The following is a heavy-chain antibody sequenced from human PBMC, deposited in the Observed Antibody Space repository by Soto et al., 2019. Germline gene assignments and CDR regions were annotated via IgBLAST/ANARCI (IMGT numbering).Heavy chain of an antibody. Sequence: GASLKISCKGSGYSFTSYWISCVRQMPGKGLEWMVRIDPSDSYTNYSPSFQGHVTISADKSISTAYLQWSSLKASDTAMYYCARHQYSSSWYQSGYYYYYGMDVWGQASTVTVSS. D-gene: IGHD6-13*01. CDR3: ARHQYSSSWYQSGYYYYYGMDV. V-gene: IGHV5-10-1*01. CDR2: IDPSDSYT. CDR1: GYSFTSYW. J-gene: IGHJ6*02.